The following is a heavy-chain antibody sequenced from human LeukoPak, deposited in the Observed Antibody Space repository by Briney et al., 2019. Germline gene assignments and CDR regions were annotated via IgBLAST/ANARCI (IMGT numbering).Heavy chain of an antibody. V-gene: IGHV4-31*03. CDR1: GGSISSGGYY. CDR3: ARDRGGNFILDY. Sequence: SQTLSLTSTVSGGSISSGGYYWTWIRQHPGKGLEWIGYINYSGSTSYNPSLKSRVTISVDTSKNQFSLKLSSVTAADTAVYYCARDRGGNFILDYWGQGTLVTVSS. D-gene: IGHD4-23*01. J-gene: IGHJ4*02. CDR2: INYSGST.